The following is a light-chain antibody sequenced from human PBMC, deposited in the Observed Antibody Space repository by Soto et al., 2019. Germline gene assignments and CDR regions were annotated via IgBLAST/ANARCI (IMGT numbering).Light chain of an antibody. CDR2: GAS. CDR3: QQYDSSPDT. CDR1: QSVSSLY. V-gene: IGKV3-20*01. Sequence: ELVLTQSPGTLSLSLGERDTLSCRASQSVSSLYVAWYQQKVGQAPRLLIYGASSRATGIPDRFSGSGSGTDFTLTISRLEPEDFAVYYCQQYDSSPDTFGQGTRLEIK. J-gene: IGKJ2*01.